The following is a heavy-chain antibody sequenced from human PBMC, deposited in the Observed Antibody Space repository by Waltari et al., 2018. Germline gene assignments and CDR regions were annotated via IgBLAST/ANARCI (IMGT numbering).Heavy chain of an antibody. V-gene: IGHV1-69*12. CDR1: GGTFSSSA. J-gene: IGHJ4*02. Sequence: QVQLVQSGAEVKKPGSSVKVSCKASGGTFSSSAISWVRQAPGQGLEWMGGIIPIFGTANYAQKFQGRVTITADESTSTAYMELSSLRSEDTAVYYCARSNSYYYDSSGSNFDYWGQGTLVTVSS. CDR3: ARSNSYYYDSSGSNFDY. D-gene: IGHD3-22*01. CDR2: IIPIFGTA.